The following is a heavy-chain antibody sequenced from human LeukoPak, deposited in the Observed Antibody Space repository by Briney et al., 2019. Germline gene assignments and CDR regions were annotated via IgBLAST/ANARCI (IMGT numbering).Heavy chain of an antibody. J-gene: IGHJ4*02. CDR1: GFTFSSYA. CDR3: ARDRRPGIVGAPLDY. CDR2: ISCDGSNK. Sequence: PGGSLRLSCAASGFTFSSYAMHWVRQAPGKGLEWVAVISCDGSNKYYADSVKGRFTISRDNSKNTLYLQMNSLRAEDTAVYYCARDRRPGIVGAPLDYWGQGTLVTVSS. D-gene: IGHD1-26*01. V-gene: IGHV3-30-3*01.